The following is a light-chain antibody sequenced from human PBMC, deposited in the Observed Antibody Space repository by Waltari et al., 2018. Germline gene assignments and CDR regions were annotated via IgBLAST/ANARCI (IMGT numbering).Light chain of an antibody. CDR1: QSINKY. CDR2: SAS. CDR3: QQTYNTPFT. V-gene: IGKV1-39*01. Sequence: DIQMTQSPSYLSASVGDRVTITCRASQSINKYLNWYQQKPGTAPKLLINSASSLRGGVPSRFSGSGFGTDVTLTISSLQPEDFATYYGQQTYNTPFTFGPGTKVDIK. J-gene: IGKJ3*01.